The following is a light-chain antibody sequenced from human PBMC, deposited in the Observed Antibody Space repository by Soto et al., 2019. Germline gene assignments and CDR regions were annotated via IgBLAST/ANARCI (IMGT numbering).Light chain of an antibody. CDR3: QSYDSRLSAYV. Sequence: QSVLTQPPSASGTPGQRVTISCSGSSSNIGSNYVHWYQQLPGTAPKLLVYTNNNRPSGVPDRFSGSKSGTSASLAITGLQAEDEADYYCQSYDSRLSAYVFGTGTKVTVL. CDR1: SSNIGSNY. CDR2: TNN. V-gene: IGLV1-40*01. J-gene: IGLJ1*01.